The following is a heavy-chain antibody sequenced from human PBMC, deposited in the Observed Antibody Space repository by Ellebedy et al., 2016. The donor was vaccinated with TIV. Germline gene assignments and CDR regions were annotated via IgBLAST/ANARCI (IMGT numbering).Heavy chain of an antibody. CDR2: ISGYNGDT. V-gene: IGHV1-18*01. CDR1: GYTFTKYG. CDR3: ARGFYEKFNP. J-gene: IGHJ5*02. Sequence: ASVKVSCKASGYTFTKYGISWVRQAPGQGLEWTGWISGYNGDTNYAQKFQGRVTMTIDTFASTAYMELRSLRSDDTAMYFCARGFYEKFNPWGQGTLVTVSS. D-gene: IGHD2/OR15-2a*01.